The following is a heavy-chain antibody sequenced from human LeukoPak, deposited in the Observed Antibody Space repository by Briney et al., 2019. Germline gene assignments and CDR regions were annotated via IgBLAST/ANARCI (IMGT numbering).Heavy chain of an antibody. Sequence: GGSLRLSCAASGFTFSSYAMSWVRQAPGKGLEWVSAISGSGGSTYYADSVKGRFTISRDNSKNTLYLQMNSLRAEDTAVYYCAKDLLKRGAAAGSDYWGQGTLVTVSS. CDR1: GFTFSSYA. CDR2: ISGSGGST. V-gene: IGHV3-23*01. J-gene: IGHJ4*02. CDR3: AKDLLKRGAAAGSDY. D-gene: IGHD6-13*01.